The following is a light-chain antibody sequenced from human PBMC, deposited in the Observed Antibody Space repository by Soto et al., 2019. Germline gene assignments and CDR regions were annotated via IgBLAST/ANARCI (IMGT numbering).Light chain of an antibody. CDR3: QQYNTYPET. Sequence: DIQITQSPSTLSASVGDRVTITCRASQSISSWLAWYQQRPGKAPKLLIYEASIFESGVPSRFSGSGSGTEFTLTITSLQPDDFATYYCQQYNTYPETFGQRTKVDI. CDR1: QSISSW. CDR2: EAS. J-gene: IGKJ1*01. V-gene: IGKV1-5*03.